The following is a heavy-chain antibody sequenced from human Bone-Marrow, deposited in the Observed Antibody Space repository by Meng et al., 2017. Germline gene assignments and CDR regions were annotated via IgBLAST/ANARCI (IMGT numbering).Heavy chain of an antibody. CDR2: INPSGGST. CDR3: ARAGGDSGYDSSWIHYYGMDV. D-gene: IGHD5-12*01. CDR1: GETITSYY. J-gene: IGHJ6*02. V-gene: IGHV1-46*01. Sequence: VKESCKASGETITSYYMHWVRQDPGQGLEWRGIINPSGGSTTNAQTSHGRVTMTRDTSTSTVYLELSSMRSEDTAVYYCARAGGDSGYDSSWIHYYGMDVWGQGTTVTVSS.